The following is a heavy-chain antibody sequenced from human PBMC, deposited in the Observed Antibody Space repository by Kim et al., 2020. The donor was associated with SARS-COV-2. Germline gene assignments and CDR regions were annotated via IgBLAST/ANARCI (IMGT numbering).Heavy chain of an antibody. D-gene: IGHD6-13*01. CDR3: ARFFIAAAGTVGAFDI. Sequence: SRKSRVTISVDTSKNPFSLKLSSVTAADKAVYYCARFFIAAAGTVGAFDIWGQGTMVTVSS. J-gene: IGHJ3*02. V-gene: IGHV4-34*01.